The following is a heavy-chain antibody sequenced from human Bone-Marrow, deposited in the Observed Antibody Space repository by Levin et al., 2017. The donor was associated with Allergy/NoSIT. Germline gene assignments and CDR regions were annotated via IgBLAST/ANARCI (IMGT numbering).Heavy chain of an antibody. D-gene: IGHD1-26*01. CDR2: IIPNTGGT. J-gene: IGHJ4*02. CDR1: GYIFTGYY. CDR3: ARVLAGPYYGGPPGDY. V-gene: IGHV1-2*02. Sequence: PRASVKVSCETSGYIFTGYYMLWARQAPGQGLEWLGWIIPNTGGTRYAQKFQGRVTLTSDTYARTAHMEMTRLTSDDTAVYYCARVLAGPYYGGPPGDYWGQGTLVTVSS.